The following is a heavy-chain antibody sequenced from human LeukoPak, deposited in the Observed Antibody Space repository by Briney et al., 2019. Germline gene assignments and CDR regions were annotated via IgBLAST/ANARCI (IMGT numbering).Heavy chain of an antibody. J-gene: IGHJ3*02. D-gene: IGHD1-1*01. CDR2: INHSGGT. CDR1: GGSFSGYY. V-gene: IGHV4-34*01. Sequence: SETLSLTCAVYGGSFSGYYWSWIRQPPGKGLEWIGEINHSGGTNYNPSLKSRVTISVDTSKNQFSLKLSSVTAADTAVYYCARMPRTGTGNAFDIWGQGTMVTVSS. CDR3: ARMPRTGTGNAFDI.